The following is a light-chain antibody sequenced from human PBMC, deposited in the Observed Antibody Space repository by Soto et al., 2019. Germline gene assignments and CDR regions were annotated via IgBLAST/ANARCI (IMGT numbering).Light chain of an antibody. CDR1: QSISSW. CDR3: QQYENYWT. Sequence: DIQMTQSPSTLSATAVDRVTITCRASQSISSWLAWYQQKPGKAPKLLIYDASNLESGVPSRFSGSGSGTEFTLTISNLQPDDFANYYCQQYENYWTFGQGTKVEIK. V-gene: IGKV1-5*01. J-gene: IGKJ1*01. CDR2: DAS.